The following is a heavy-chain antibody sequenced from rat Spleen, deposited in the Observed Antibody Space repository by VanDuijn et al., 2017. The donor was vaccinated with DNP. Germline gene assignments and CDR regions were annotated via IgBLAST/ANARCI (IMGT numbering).Heavy chain of an antibody. CDR2: ISYDGSST. Sequence: EVQLVESGGGLVQPGRSLKLSCAASGFTFSNYGMAWVRQAPTKGLEWVATISYDGSSTYYRDSVKGRFTISRDNAKSTLYLQMDSLRSEDTATYYCARTGIPFDYWGQGVMVTVSS. D-gene: IGHD1-4*01. CDR1: GFTFSNYG. CDR3: ARTGIPFDY. J-gene: IGHJ2*01. V-gene: IGHV5-29*01.